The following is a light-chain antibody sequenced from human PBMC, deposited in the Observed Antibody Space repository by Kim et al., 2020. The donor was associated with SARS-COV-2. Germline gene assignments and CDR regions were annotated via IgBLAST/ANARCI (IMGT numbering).Light chain of an antibody. Sequence: DIQMTQSPSSLSASVGDRVTITCRASQSISTYLNWYQQKPGKAPKLLIYAASILQSGVPSRFSGSGSGTDFTLTFSSLQPEDFATYYCQQSYTTVITFGQGTRLEIK. CDR2: AAS. CDR3: QQSYTTVIT. J-gene: IGKJ5*01. CDR1: QSISTY. V-gene: IGKV1-39*01.